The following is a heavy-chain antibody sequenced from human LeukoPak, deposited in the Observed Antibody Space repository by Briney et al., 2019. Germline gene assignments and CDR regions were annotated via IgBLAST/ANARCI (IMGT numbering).Heavy chain of an antibody. Sequence: PSQTLSLTCTVSGGSLSSGGYYWSWIRQPPGKGLEWIGYIYHSGSTYYNPSLKSRVTISVDRSKNQFSLKLSSVTAADTAVYYCARDNKIGGIAARPGYFDYWGQGTLVTVSS. J-gene: IGHJ4*02. CDR2: IYHSGST. V-gene: IGHV4-30-2*01. D-gene: IGHD6-6*01. CDR3: ARDNKIGGIAARPGYFDY. CDR1: GGSLSSGGYY.